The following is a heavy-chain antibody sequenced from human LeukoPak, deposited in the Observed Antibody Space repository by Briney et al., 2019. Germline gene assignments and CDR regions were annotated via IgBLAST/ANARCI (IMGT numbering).Heavy chain of an antibody. J-gene: IGHJ4*02. V-gene: IGHV1-69*13. D-gene: IGHD3-16*01. Sequence: SVKVSCKASRGTFSSYAISWVRQAPGQGLEWMGGIIPIFGTANYAQKFQGRVKITADESTSTAYMELSSLRSEDTAVYYCARDLRLGGLFDYWGQGTLVTVSS. CDR3: ARDLRLGGLFDY. CDR1: RGTFSSYA. CDR2: IIPIFGTA.